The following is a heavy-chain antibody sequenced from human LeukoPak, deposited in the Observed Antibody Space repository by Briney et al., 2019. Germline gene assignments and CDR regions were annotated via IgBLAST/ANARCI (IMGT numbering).Heavy chain of an antibody. J-gene: IGHJ6*02. Sequence: SQTLSLTCAISGDSVSGNGAAWNWIRQSPSRGLERLGRTYYRSKWSSDFAVSVKGRITINPDTSKNQFSLQLNSVTPEDTAVYYCARDPYYGSGRTGYYGMDVWGQGTTVTVSS. CDR1: GDSVSGNGAA. V-gene: IGHV6-1*01. CDR3: ARDPYYGSGRTGYYGMDV. D-gene: IGHD3-10*01. CDR2: TYYRSKWSS.